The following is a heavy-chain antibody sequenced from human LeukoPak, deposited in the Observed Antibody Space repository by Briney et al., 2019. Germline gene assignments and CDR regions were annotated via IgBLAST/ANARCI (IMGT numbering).Heavy chain of an antibody. CDR1: YY. CDR2: INHSGST. D-gene: IGHD1/OR15-1a*01. CDR3: ARAAQNWNNAPYFDF. Sequence: YYWXWIRQPPGKGLEWIGEINHSGSTNYNPSLKSRVTISVDTSKNQFSLKLTSVTAADTAVYYCARAAQNWNNAPYFDFWGQETLVTVSS. J-gene: IGHJ4*02. V-gene: IGHV4-34*01.